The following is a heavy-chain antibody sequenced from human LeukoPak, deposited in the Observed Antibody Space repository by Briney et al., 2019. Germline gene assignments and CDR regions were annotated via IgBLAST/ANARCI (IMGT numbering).Heavy chain of an antibody. CDR3: ARDPYSGYDLQAFDY. CDR2: ISSSSSTI. J-gene: IGHJ4*02. V-gene: IGHV3-48*01. D-gene: IGHD5-12*01. Sequence: GGSLRLSCAASGFTFSSYSMNWVRQAPGKGLEWVSYISSSSSTIYYADSVKGRFTISRDNAKNSLYLQMNSLRAEDTAVYYCARDPYSGYDLQAFDYWGLGTLVTVSS. CDR1: GFTFSSYS.